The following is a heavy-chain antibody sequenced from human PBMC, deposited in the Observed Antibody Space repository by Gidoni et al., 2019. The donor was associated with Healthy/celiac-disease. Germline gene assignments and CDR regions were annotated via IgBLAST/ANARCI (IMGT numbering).Heavy chain of an antibody. J-gene: IGHJ6*03. V-gene: IGHV4-39*01. D-gene: IGHD6-19*01. CDR1: GCSISSSSYY. Sequence: QLQLQESGPGLVKPSETLSLTCTVSGCSISSSSYYWGWIRQPPGKGLEWIGSIYYSGSTYYNPSLKSRVTISVDTSKNQFSLKLSSVTAADTAVYYCARRTGIAVAGTPYYYYYMDVWGKGTTVTVSS. CDR3: ARRTGIAVAGTPYYYYYMDV. CDR2: IYYSGST.